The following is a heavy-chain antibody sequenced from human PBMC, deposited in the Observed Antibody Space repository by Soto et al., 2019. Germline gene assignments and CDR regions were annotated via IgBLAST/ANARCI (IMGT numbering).Heavy chain of an antibody. CDR1: GGSISSGGYS. D-gene: IGHD1-26*01. CDR2: IYHSGRT. CDR3: ARVVGATLIDY. Sequence: QLQLQESGSGLVKPSQTLSLTCAVSGGSISSGGYSWSWIRQPPGKGLEWIGYIYHSGRTYYNPSLQSRVTISVDRSKNQFSLKLSSVTAADTAVYYCARVVGATLIDYWGQGTLVTVSS. J-gene: IGHJ4*02. V-gene: IGHV4-30-2*01.